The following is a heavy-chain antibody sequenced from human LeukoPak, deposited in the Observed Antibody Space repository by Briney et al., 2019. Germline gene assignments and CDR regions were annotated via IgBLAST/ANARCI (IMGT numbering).Heavy chain of an antibody. CDR2: IFHSGST. CDR3: ATSQGQDGYNTY. CDR1: GGSISSYY. Sequence: SETLSLTCTVSGGSISSYYWSWIRQHPGKGLEWIGYIFHSGSTHYNPSLKSRVTISVDTSKNQFSLKLSSVTAADTAVYYCATSQGQDGYNTYWGQGTLVTVSS. V-gene: IGHV4-59*06. J-gene: IGHJ4*02. D-gene: IGHD5-24*01.